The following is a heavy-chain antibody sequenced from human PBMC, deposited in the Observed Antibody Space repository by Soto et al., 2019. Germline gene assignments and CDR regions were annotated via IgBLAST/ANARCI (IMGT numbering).Heavy chain of an antibody. CDR3: ARQCPRSSAFDI. CDR1: GVSLSSSTYY. CDR2: VYYSGSS. Sequence: QLQLQESGPGLVKPSETLSLTCTVSGVSLSSSTYYWGWIRQSPGKGLEWLGNVYYSGSSYYNKSLQSRVTIYLDTSKNQFSLSLSSVTAADTAVYYCARQCPRSSAFDIWGQGTMVTVSS. J-gene: IGHJ3*02. V-gene: IGHV4-39*01. D-gene: IGHD2-2*01.